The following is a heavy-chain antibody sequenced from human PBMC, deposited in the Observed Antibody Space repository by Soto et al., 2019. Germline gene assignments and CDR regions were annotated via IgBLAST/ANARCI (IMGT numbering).Heavy chain of an antibody. CDR1: GFSFSVST. D-gene: IGHD3-3*01. V-gene: IGHV3-23*01. Sequence: GSLRLSCAASGFSFSVSTMNWVRQAPGKGLEWVSGISGSGGTAYYADSVKGRFSISRENSKNTLYLQMNSLRAEDTAVYFCAKYYYDFWSGSDYWGQGTLVTVSS. CDR3: AKYYYDFWSGSDY. CDR2: ISGSGGTA. J-gene: IGHJ4*02.